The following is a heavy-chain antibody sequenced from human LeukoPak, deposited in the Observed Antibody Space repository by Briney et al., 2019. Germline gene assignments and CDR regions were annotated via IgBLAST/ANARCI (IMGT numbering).Heavy chain of an antibody. J-gene: IGHJ5*02. D-gene: IGHD2-2*01. CDR3: ARRLTQYDCFDP. V-gene: IGHV6-1*01. CDR2: TYYRSTWYN. Sequence: SQTLSLTCAISGDSVSSNSVTWNWIRQSPSRGLEWLGRTYYRSTWYNDYAVSVRGRITVNPDTSKNQFSLHLNTVTPEDTAVYYCARRLTQYDCFDPWGQGTLVTVSS. CDR1: GDSVSSNSVT.